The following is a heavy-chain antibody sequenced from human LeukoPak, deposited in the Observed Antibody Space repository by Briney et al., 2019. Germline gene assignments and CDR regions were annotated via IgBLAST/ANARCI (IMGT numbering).Heavy chain of an antibody. V-gene: IGHV3-9*01. CDR3: ARGGRPDY. CDR2: ISWNSGSI. D-gene: IGHD3-10*01. J-gene: IGHJ4*02. Sequence: PGRSLRLSCAASGFTFDDYAMHWVRQAPGKGLEWVSGISWNSGSIGYADSVKGRFTISRDNAKNSLYLQMSSLRAEDTAVYYCARGGRPDYWGQGTLVTVSS. CDR1: GFTFDDYA.